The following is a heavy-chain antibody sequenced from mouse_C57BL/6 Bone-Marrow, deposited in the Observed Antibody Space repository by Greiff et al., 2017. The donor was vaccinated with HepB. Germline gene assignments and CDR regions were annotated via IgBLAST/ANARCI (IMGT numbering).Heavy chain of an antibody. CDR3: ATGTNFDY. CDR1: GYTFTGYW. D-gene: IGHD4-1*01. J-gene: IGHJ2*01. Sequence: QVQLKESGAELMKPGASVKLSCKATGYTFTGYWIEWVKQRPGHGLEWIGEILPGSGSTNYIEKFKGKATFTADTSSNTAYMQLSSLTTEDSAIYYCATGTNFDYWGQGTTLTVSS. V-gene: IGHV1-9*01. CDR2: ILPGSGST.